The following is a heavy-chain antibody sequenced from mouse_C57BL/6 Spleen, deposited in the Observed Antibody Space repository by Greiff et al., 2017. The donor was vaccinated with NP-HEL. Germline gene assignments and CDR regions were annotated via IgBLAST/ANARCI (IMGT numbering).Heavy chain of an antibody. CDR2: ISDGGSYT. CDR3: ARGAGTSFDY. V-gene: IGHV5-4*01. CDR1: GFTFSSYA. J-gene: IGHJ2*01. D-gene: IGHD3-3*01. Sequence: EVHLVESGGGLVKPGGSLKLSCAASGFTFSSYAMSWVRQTPEKRLEWVATISDGGSYTYYPDNVKGRFTISRDNAKNNLYLQMSHLKSEDTAMYYCARGAGTSFDYWGQGTTLTVSS.